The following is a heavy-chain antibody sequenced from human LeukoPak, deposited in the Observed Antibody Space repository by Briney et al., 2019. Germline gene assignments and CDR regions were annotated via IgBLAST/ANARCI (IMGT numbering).Heavy chain of an antibody. CDR3: AREWAGKAHDAFDI. CDR2: ISYDGSNK. CDR1: GFTFSSYA. V-gene: IGHV3-30*04. Sequence: GGSLRLSCAASGFTFSSYAMHWVRQAPGKGLEWVAVISYDGSNKYYADSVKGRFTISRDNSKNTLYLQMNSLRAEDTAVYYCAREWAGKAHDAFDIWGQGTMVTVSS. J-gene: IGHJ3*02.